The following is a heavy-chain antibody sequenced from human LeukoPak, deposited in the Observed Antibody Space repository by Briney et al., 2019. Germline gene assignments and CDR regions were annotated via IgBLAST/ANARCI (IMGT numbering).Heavy chain of an antibody. CDR3: AKDRTPSVYLDSGGGDWDS. CDR1: GYTFISYA. J-gene: IGHJ4*02. CDR2: INRSGSST. D-gene: IGHD2-2*03. Sequence: GGSLRLSCTASGYTFISYAMNWVRQAPGKGLEWVGTINRSGSSTYYAHSVKGLFTIPRDSSKNTLYLQINSLRAEDTAVYYCAKDRTPSVYLDSGGGDWDSWGQGTLVTVSS. V-gene: IGHV3-23*01.